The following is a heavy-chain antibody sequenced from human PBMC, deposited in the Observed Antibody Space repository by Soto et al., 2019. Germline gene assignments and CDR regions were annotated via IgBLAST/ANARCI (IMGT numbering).Heavy chain of an antibody. Sequence: TSETLSLTCAVYGGSFSGYYWSWIRQPPGKGLEWIGEINHSGSTNYNPSLKSRVTISVDTSKNQFSLKLSSVTAADTAVYYCARGRKNLGAIWFDPWGQGTLVTVSS. CDR2: INHSGST. D-gene: IGHD3-16*01. J-gene: IGHJ5*02. CDR1: GGSFSGYY. V-gene: IGHV4-34*01. CDR3: ARGRKNLGAIWFDP.